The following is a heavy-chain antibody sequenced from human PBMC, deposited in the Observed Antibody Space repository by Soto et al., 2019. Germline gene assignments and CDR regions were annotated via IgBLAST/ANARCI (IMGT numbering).Heavy chain of an antibody. CDR3: ARGQELLPRSILAGHLPVAFDI. CDR1: GYTFTAYY. D-gene: IGHD3-9*01. CDR2: INPNSGGT. Sequence: GASXKVCWKASGYTFTAYYMHWVRQAPVQFLEWMGWINPNSGGTNYAQKFQGWVTMTRDTSISTAYMELSRLRSDDTAVYYCARGQELLPRSILAGHLPVAFDIWGQGTMVTVS. J-gene: IGHJ3*02. V-gene: IGHV1-2*04.